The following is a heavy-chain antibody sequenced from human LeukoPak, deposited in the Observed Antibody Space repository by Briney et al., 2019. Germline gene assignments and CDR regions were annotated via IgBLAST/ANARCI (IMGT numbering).Heavy chain of an antibody. Sequence: SQTLSLTCAISGDSVSSNSVTWNWIRQSPSRGLEWLGRIYYRSTWYNDYAVSVRGRITVNPDTSKNQFSLHLNSVTPEDTAVYYCARRLTQYDCFDPWGQGILVTVSS. CDR2: IYYRSTWYN. J-gene: IGHJ5*02. D-gene: IGHD2-2*01. V-gene: IGHV6-1*01. CDR3: ARRLTQYDCFDP. CDR1: GDSVSSNSVT.